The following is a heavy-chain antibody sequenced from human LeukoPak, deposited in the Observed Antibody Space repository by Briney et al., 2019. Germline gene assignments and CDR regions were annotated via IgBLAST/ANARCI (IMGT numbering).Heavy chain of an antibody. J-gene: IGHJ5*02. V-gene: IGHV1-46*01. CDR2: INPTGGST. D-gene: IGHD1-26*01. Sequence: ASVKVSCKGSGYTFTSYYMHWVRQAPEQGLEWMGLINPTGGSTGYAQKFQGRVTMTRDMSTSTDYMELSSLRSEDTAIYYCARDNSVGDNAWWFDPWGQGTLVTVSS. CDR3: ARDNSVGDNAWWFDP. CDR1: GYTFTSYY.